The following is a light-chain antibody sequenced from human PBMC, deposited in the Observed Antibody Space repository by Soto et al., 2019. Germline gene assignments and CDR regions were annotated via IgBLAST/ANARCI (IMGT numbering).Light chain of an antibody. CDR2: DAS. V-gene: IGKV3-11*01. CDR3: QQRSNWPIT. J-gene: IGKJ5*01. CDR1: QSVSSY. Sequence: EIVLTQSPATLSLSPGERATLSCWAGQSVSSYLAWYQQKPGQAPRLLIYDASNRATGIPARFSGSGSGTDFTLTISSLEPEDFAVYYCQQRSNWPITFGQGTRLEIK.